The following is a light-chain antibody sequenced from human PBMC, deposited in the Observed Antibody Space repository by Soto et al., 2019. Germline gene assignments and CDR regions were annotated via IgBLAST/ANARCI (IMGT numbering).Light chain of an antibody. CDR3: QQDNNWSLT. Sequence: TQTPGAMSLSPVESVTLSCRASQSVRSTYVAWYQQTPGPAPRLLIYGASSRATGIPARCSGSWSGTEFTPTSSSLQSEDVAVYYCQQDNNWSLTFGQRTKV. V-gene: IGKV3D-15*01. CDR1: QSVRST. J-gene: IGKJ1*01. CDR2: GAS.